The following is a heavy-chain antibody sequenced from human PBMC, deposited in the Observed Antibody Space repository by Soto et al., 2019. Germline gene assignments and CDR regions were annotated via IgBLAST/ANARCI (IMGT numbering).Heavy chain of an antibody. J-gene: IGHJ4*02. V-gene: IGHV4-39*01. CDR2: IYFRGNT. CDR3: ARLEGLATISYYFDF. CDR1: GCSISSGGYY. D-gene: IGHD3-9*01. Sequence: PSETLSLTCAVSGCSISSGGYYWSWIRQHPEKGLEWIGSIYFRGNTYYNPSLQTRVTISLDKSKSQFSLKLNSVTAADSAVYFCARLEGLATISYYFDFWGQGALVTVSS.